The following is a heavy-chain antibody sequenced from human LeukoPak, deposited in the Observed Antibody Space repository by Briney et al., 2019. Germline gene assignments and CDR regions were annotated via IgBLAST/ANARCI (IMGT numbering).Heavy chain of an antibody. D-gene: IGHD3-10*01. CDR2: ISSSTTYI. Sequence: GGSLRLSCAASGFTFSRYGVNWVRQAPGKWLEWVSFISSSTTYIYYADSVKGRFIISRDNAKNSLYLQMNSLRVDDTAVYFCARSPTQFGEAPLFDFWGQGTLVTVSS. CDR1: GFTFSRYG. CDR3: ARSPTQFGEAPLFDF. V-gene: IGHV3-21*01. J-gene: IGHJ4*02.